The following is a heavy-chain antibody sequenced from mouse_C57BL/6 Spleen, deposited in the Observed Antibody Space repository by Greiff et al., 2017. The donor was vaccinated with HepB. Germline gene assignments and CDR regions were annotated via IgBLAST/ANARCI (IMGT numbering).Heavy chain of an antibody. Sequence: EVQGVESGEGLVKPGGSLKLSCAASGFTFSSYAMSWVRQTPEKRLEWVAYISSGGDYIYYADTVKGRFTIYRDNARNTLYLQMSSLKSEDTAMYYCTREGELSPWYFDVWGTGTTVTVSS. V-gene: IGHV5-9-1*02. CDR1: GFTFSSYA. CDR3: TREGELSPWYFDV. CDR2: ISSGGDYI. D-gene: IGHD1-1*02. J-gene: IGHJ1*03.